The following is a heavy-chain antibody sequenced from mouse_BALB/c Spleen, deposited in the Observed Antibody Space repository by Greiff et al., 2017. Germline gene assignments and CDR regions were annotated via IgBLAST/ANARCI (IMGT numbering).Heavy chain of an antibody. V-gene: IGHV5-12-2*01. Sequence: EVQVVESGGGLVQPGGSLKLSCAASGFTFSSYTMSWVRQTPEKRLEWVAYISNGGGSTYYPDTVKGRFTISRDNAKNTLYLQMSSLKSEDTAMYYCARHSYYGNYEDAMDYWGQGTSVTVSS. CDR3: ARHSYYGNYEDAMDY. D-gene: IGHD2-1*01. J-gene: IGHJ4*01. CDR2: ISNGGGST. CDR1: GFTFSSYT.